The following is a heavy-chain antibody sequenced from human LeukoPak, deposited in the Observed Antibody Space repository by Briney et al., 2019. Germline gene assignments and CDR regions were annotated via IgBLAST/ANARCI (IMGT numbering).Heavy chain of an antibody. CDR3: AKDAVLRALLTYYGMDV. J-gene: IGHJ6*02. Sequence: PGGSLRLSCAASGFTFSSYGMHWVRQAPGKGLEWVAVISYDGSNKYYADSVKGRFTISRDNSKNTLYLQMNSLRAEDTAVYYCAKDAVLRALLTYYGMDVWGQGTTVTVSS. V-gene: IGHV3-30*18. D-gene: IGHD3-10*01. CDR1: GFTFSSYG. CDR2: ISYDGSNK.